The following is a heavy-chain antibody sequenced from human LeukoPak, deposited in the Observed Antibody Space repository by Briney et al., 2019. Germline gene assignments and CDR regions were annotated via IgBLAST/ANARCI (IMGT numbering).Heavy chain of an antibody. D-gene: IGHD3-22*01. CDR3: ARARNDYDSNGFSALDY. CDR1: GFTFSSYA. V-gene: IGHV3-23*01. J-gene: IGHJ4*02. CDR2: ISGSGGTT. Sequence: GGSLRLSCAASGFTFSSYAMSWVRQAPGKGLEWVSAISGSGGTTYYVDSVKGRFTISRDNSKNTLYLQMNSLTVEDTAVYYCARARNDYDSNGFSALDYWGQGTLVTVSS.